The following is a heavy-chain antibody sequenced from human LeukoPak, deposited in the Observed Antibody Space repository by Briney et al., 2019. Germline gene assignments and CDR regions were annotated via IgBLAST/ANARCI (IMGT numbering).Heavy chain of an antibody. D-gene: IGHD1-26*01. J-gene: IGHJ4*02. CDR2: ISSNGGST. V-gene: IGHV3-64*01. CDR3: ARAPYSGSYSDY. CDR1: GFSLRSYA. Sequence: PGGSLRLSCAPSGFSLRSYAMHWVRQAPGKGLEYVSAISSNGGSTFYVNSVEGRFTISRDNSKNTLYLQMGSLRAEDMAVYYCARAPYSGSYSDYWGQGTLVTVSS.